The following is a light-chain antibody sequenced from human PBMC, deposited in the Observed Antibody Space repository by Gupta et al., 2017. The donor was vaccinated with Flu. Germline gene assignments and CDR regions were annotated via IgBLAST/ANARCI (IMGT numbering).Light chain of an antibody. CDR3: SSYTSSNTWV. V-gene: IGLV2-18*02. CDR2: EVI. CDR1: SSDFGSYNR. J-gene: IGLJ3*02. Sequence: QSALTQPASVSGSPGQSITISCTGSSSDFGSYNRVSWYQQAPGTAPKLMISEVIKRPSGVPDRFSGSKSGNTASLTISGLQAEDEADYYCSSYTSSNTWVFGGGTKLTVL.